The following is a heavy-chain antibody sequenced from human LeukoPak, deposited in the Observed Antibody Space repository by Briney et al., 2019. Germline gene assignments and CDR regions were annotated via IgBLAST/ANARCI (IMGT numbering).Heavy chain of an antibody. D-gene: IGHD3-22*01. CDR2: IRSKANSYAT. V-gene: IGHV3-73*01. Sequence: GGSRRLSCAASGFTFSGSAMHWVRQASGKGLEWVGRIRSKANSYATAYAASVKGRFTISRDDSKNTAYLQMNSLKTEDTAVYYCTRRAYDSSGYYGYWGQGTLVTVSS. CDR3: TRRAYDSSGYYGY. CDR1: GFTFSGSA. J-gene: IGHJ4*02.